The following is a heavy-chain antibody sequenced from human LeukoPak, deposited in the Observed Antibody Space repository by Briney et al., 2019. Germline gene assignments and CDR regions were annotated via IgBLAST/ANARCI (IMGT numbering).Heavy chain of an antibody. J-gene: IGHJ4*02. CDR3: ARVYGSESYSYFDY. CDR1: GGSISSGSYY. CDR2: IYHSGST. D-gene: IGHD3-10*01. V-gene: IGHV4-30-2*01. Sequence: SETLSLTCTVSGGSISSGSYYWSWIRQPPGKGLEWIGYIYHSGSTYYNPSLKSRVTISVDRSKNQFSLKLSSVTAADTAVYYCARVYGSESYSYFDYWGQGTLVTVSS.